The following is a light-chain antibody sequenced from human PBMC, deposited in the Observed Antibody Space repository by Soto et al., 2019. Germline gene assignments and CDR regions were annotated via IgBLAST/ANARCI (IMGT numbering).Light chain of an antibody. V-gene: IGLV3-25*03. J-gene: IGLJ2*01. CDR1: ALPNQY. CDR2: KDN. CDR3: QSADSSGTYLV. Sequence: SYELTQAPSVSVSPGQTARITCSGDALPNQYTYWYQQKPGQAPVMVIYKDNERPSGIPERFSGSSSGTTVTLTISGVQAEDEADYFCQSADSSGTYLVFGGGTKLTVL.